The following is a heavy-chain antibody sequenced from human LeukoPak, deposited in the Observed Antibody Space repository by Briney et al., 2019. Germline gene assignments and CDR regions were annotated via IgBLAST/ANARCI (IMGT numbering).Heavy chain of an antibody. D-gene: IGHD3-3*01. V-gene: IGHV3-30*18. CDR1: KFTFSHYG. CDR3: VKEYHSRGFGAYFDY. J-gene: IGHJ4*02. CDR2: ISSDGSIK. Sequence: GGSLRLSCTASKFTFSHYGMQWVRQAPGKGLEWVAVISSDGSIKVYADSVKGRFTLPRDNSINTVDLQMNSLRAEDTAVYYCVKEYHSRGFGAYFDYWGQGTLVTVSS.